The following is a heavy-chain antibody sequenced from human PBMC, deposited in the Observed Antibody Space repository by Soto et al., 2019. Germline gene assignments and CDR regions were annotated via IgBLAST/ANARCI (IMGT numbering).Heavy chain of an antibody. CDR2: TYYRSKWYN. CDR1: VDSVCSNSAA. Sequence: LSVTCAISVDSVCSNSAAWNWIRQSPSRGLEGLGRTYYRSKWYNDYAVSVKSRITINPDKSKNQFSLQLNSVTPEDTAVYYCDVLRFLEWEPYGMDVWGQGTTVTVSS. J-gene: IGHJ6*02. CDR3: DVLRFLEWEPYGMDV. V-gene: IGHV6-1*01. D-gene: IGHD3-3*01.